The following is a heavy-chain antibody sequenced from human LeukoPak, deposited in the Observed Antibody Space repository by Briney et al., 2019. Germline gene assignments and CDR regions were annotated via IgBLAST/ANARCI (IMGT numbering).Heavy chain of an antibody. V-gene: IGHV3-7*01. CDR1: GFIFSSYW. D-gene: IGHD3-16*01. Sequence: GGSLRLSCAASGFIFSSYWMSWVRQAPGKGLEWVANIKQDGNEKYYVDSVKGRFTIFRDNAKNSLYLQMNSLRAEDTAVYYCASDDYVSQYYFDYWGQGTLVTVSS. J-gene: IGHJ4*02. CDR3: ASDDYVSQYYFDY. CDR2: IKQDGNEK.